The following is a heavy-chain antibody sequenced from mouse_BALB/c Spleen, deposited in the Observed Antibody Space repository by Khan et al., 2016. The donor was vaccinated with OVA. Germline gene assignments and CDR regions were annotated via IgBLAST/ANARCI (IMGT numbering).Heavy chain of an antibody. CDR2: ISYSGNT. Sequence: EVQLQESGPGLVKPSQSLSLTCTVTGYSITSDYAWNWIRQFPGNKLEWMGYISYSGNTKYNPSLKSRISITRDTSKNPFFLQLNFVTIEDTATYYCARIQGGDFDYWGQGTTLTVSS. J-gene: IGHJ2*01. CDR3: ARIQGGDFDY. D-gene: IGHD3-2*02. V-gene: IGHV3-2*02. CDR1: GYSITSDYA.